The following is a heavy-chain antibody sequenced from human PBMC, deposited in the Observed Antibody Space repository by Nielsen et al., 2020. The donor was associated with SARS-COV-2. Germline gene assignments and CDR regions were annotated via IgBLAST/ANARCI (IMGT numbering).Heavy chain of an antibody. CDR3: ARAPDVDVLTGYYPDGFDA. J-gene: IGHJ3*01. D-gene: IGHD3-9*01. CDR2: VSHSGST. V-gene: IGHV4-4*02. CDR1: GDSVSSNDW. Sequence: GSLRLSCAVSGDSVSSNDWWTWVRQSPGKGLEWIGEVSHSGSTNYNPSLKSRVTLSMDKSKNQFSLKLNSVTAADMAVYYCARAPDVDVLTGYYPDGFDAWGQGTMLTVSS.